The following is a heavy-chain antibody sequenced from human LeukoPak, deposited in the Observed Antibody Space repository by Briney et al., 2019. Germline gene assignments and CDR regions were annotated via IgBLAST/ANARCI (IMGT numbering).Heavy chain of an antibody. V-gene: IGHV1-69*10. CDR2: IIPMFDIT. CDR1: GGTFRSYA. CDR3: ARDGRGYSDYDFRYFDY. D-gene: IGHD5-12*01. Sequence: GASVKVSCKASGGTFRSYAISWVRQAPGQGLEWMGGIIPMFDITNYAQKFQGRVTIIADKSTSTAYMELSSLRSEDTAVYYCARDGRGYSDYDFRYFDYWGQGTLVTVSS. J-gene: IGHJ4*02.